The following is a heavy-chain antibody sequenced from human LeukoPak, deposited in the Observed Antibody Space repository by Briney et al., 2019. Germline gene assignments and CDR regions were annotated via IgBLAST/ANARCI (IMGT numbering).Heavy chain of an antibody. V-gene: IGHV1-46*01. CDR3: AREDQRGSYLDQGFDY. CDR2: INPSGGST. Sequence: ASVKVSCKASGYTFTSYYMHWVRQAPGQGLEWMGIINPSGGSTSYAQKFQGRVTMTRDMSTSTVHMELSSLRSEDTAVYYCAREDQRGSYLDQGFDYWGQGTLVTVSS. CDR1: GYTFTSYY. J-gene: IGHJ4*02. D-gene: IGHD1-26*01.